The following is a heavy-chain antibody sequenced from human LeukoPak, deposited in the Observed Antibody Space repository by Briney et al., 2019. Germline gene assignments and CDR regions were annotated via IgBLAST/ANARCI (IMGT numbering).Heavy chain of an antibody. Sequence: ASVKVSCKASGYTFTSYYMHWVRQAPGQGLEWMGIINPSGGSTSYAQKFQGRVTMTRDTSTSTVYMELSSLRSEDTAVYYCARDSHSGYELEWSSGWYDYWGQGTLVTVSS. CDR2: INPSGGST. CDR1: GYTFTSYY. CDR3: ARDSHSGYELEWSSGWYDY. V-gene: IGHV1-46*01. D-gene: IGHD6-19*01. J-gene: IGHJ4*02.